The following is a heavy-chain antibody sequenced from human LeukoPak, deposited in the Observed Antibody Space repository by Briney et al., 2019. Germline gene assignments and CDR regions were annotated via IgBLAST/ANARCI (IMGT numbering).Heavy chain of an antibody. CDR3: ASFHIVVVTAIPD. CDR1: GGTFSSYA. CDR2: IIPILGIA. V-gene: IGHV1-69*04. J-gene: IGHJ4*02. D-gene: IGHD2-21*02. Sequence: SVKVSCKASGGTFSSYAISWVRQAPGQGLEWMGRIIPILGIANYAQKFQGRVTITADKSTSTAYMELSSLRSEDTAVYYCASFHIVVVTAIPDWGQGTLVTVSS.